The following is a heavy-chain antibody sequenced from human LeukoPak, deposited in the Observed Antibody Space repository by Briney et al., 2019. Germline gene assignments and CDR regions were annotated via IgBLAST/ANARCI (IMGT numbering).Heavy chain of an antibody. V-gene: IGHV3-23*01. J-gene: IGHJ3*01. CDR3: AKCSANYYNDAFDV. D-gene: IGHD3-10*02. CDR2: VSGGGAKR. Sequence: GGSLRLSCSASGLIFDNFAMNWVRQAPGKELEWVSYVSGGGAKRHYSASVKGRFTISRDNSKNTLYLEMNSLRAEDTAMYYCAKCSANYYNDAFDVWGRGTMVTVSS. CDR1: GLIFDNFA.